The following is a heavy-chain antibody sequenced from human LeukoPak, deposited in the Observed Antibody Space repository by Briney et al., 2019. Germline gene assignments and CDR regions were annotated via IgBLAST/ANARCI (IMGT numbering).Heavy chain of an antibody. CDR2: INHRGST. D-gene: IGHD3-3*01. J-gene: IGHJ6*02. V-gene: IGHV4-34*01. Sequence: SETLSLTCTVSGGSISSDDYYWSWIRQPPGKGLEWIGEINHRGSTNYNPSLKSRVTISVDTSKNQFSLKLSSVTAADTAVYYCARSIRYYDFWSGYYTGRDYYYGMDVWGQGTTVTVSS. CDR1: GGSISSDDYY. CDR3: ARSIRYYDFWSGYYTGRDYYYGMDV.